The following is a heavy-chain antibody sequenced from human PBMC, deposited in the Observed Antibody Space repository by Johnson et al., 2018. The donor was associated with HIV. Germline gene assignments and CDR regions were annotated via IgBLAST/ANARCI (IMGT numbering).Heavy chain of an antibody. CDR2: IYIGGNT. D-gene: IGHD3-16*01. CDR1: ALSVSTNY. Sequence: VQLVESGGGLVQPGRSLKLSCAASALSVSTNYISWVRQAPGKGLEWISVIYIGGNTYYADSVRGRFTISRDSSKNTVYLQMNGLSDEDTAVYYCARGGKRVMAAFDIWGQGTMVTVSS. J-gene: IGHJ3*02. V-gene: IGHV3-66*01. CDR3: ARGGKRVMAAFDI.